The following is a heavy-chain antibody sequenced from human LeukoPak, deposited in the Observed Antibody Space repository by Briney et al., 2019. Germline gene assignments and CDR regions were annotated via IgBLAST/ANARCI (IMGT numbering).Heavy chain of an antibody. CDR1: GFTFSSYS. J-gene: IGHJ6*04. CDR2: ISSSSSYI. V-gene: IGHV3-21*01. D-gene: IGHD2-2*02. CDR3: ARDIVVVPAAIRSLHYYYYGMDV. Sequence: GGSLRLSCAASGFTFSSYSMNWVRQAPGKGLEWVSSISSSSSYIYYADSVKGRFTISRDNAKNSLYLQMNSLRGEDTAVYYCARDIVVVPAAIRSLHYYYYGMDVWGKGTTVTVSS.